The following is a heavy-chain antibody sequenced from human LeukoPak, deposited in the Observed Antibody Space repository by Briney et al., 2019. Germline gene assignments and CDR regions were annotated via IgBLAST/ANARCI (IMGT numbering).Heavy chain of an antibody. V-gene: IGHV3-66*01. CDR2: IYSGGST. D-gene: IGHD6-19*01. Sequence: GGSLRLSCAASGFTVSSNYMSWVRQAPGKGLEWVSVIYSGGSTYYADSVKGRFTISRDKSKNTLYLQMNSLRAEDTAVYYCASNPPTVAGNDYWGQGTLVTVSS. CDR3: ASNPPTVAGNDY. CDR1: GFTVSSNY. J-gene: IGHJ4*02.